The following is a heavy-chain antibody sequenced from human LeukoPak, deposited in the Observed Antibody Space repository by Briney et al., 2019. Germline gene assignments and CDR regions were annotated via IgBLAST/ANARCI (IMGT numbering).Heavy chain of an antibody. CDR1: GFTFSTFP. J-gene: IGHJ6*03. V-gene: IGHV3-30*04. CDR2: ISDDGRYI. D-gene: IGHD6-6*01. Sequence: GGSLRLSCEASGFTFSTFPMHGVRQSPDKGLEWVAVISDDGRYIYYADSVKGRFTISRDNSKNTLYLQMNSLSPEDTAVVYCPRVRRVSIYPSYMDVWGKGTTVTVSS. CDR3: PRVRRVSIYPSYMDV.